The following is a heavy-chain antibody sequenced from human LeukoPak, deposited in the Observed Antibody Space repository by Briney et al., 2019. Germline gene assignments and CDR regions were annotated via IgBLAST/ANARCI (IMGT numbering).Heavy chain of an antibody. CDR2: IYYTGST. V-gene: IGHV4-59*12. CDR1: GGSISTYY. D-gene: IGHD3-22*01. Sequence: SETLSLTCTVSGGSISTYYWTWIRQPPGKGLEWIGYIYYTGSTNYNPSLKSRVTMSVDTSKNQFSLKLTSVTAADMAVYYCAREAGSYDSSGYYSLYYSFDYWGQGTLVTVSS. CDR3: AREAGSYDSSGYYSLYYSFDY. J-gene: IGHJ4*02.